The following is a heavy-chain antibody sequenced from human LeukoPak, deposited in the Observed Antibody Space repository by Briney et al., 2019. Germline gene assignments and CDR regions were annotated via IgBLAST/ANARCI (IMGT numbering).Heavy chain of an antibody. V-gene: IGHV1-69*06. D-gene: IGHD6-13*01. J-gene: IGHJ2*01. CDR1: GGTFSSYA. CDR3: ARALYGSSWSSHRYFDL. Sequence: SVKVSCKASGGTFSSYAISWVRQAPGQGLEWMGGIIPIFGTANYAQKFQGRVTITADKSTSTAYMELSSLRSEDTAVYYCARALYGSSWSSHRYFDLWGRGTLVTVSS. CDR2: IIPIFGTA.